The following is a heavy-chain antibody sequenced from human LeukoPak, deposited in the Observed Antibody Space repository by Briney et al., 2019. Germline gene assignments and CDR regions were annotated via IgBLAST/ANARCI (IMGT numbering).Heavy chain of an antibody. J-gene: IGHJ6*03. V-gene: IGHV1-18*01. CDR1: GYTFSSYG. CDR3: ARDGSFAKYYYMDV. CDR2: ISAYNGDT. Sequence: ASVKVPCKASGYTFSSYGISWVRQAPGQGLEWMGWISAYNGDTHYTQKFQGRVTMTTDTSTSTAYMELRSLRSDDTAMYYCARDGSFAKYYYMDVWGKGTTVTISS.